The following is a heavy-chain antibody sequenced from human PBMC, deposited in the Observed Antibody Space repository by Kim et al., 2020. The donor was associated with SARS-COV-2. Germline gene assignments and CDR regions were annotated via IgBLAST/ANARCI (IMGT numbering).Heavy chain of an antibody. Sequence: GGSLRLSCETSGFSFTTYAMKWVRQAPGKGLEWVAFILYDGNNKYYADSVRGRFTVSRDNSKNTLYLQMNSLTADDTGVYYCARGSNRGVSPGTYWGQGTLVTVSS. J-gene: IGHJ4*02. V-gene: IGHV3-33*05. CDR1: GFSFTTYA. D-gene: IGHD3-16*02. CDR2: ILYDGNNK. CDR3: ARGSNRGVSPGTY.